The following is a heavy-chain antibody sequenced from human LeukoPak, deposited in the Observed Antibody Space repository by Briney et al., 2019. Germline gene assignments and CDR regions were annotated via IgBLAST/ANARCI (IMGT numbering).Heavy chain of an antibody. D-gene: IGHD6-13*01. CDR3: ARRAAAAGIDY. Sequence: SETLSLTCVVSGYSISSGYYWGWIRQPPGKGLEWIGSIYHSGSTYYNPSLKSRVTISVDTSKNQFSLKLSSVTAADTAVYYCARRAAAAGIDYWGQGTLVTVSS. J-gene: IGHJ4*02. CDR1: GYSISSGYY. V-gene: IGHV4-38-2*01. CDR2: IYHSGST.